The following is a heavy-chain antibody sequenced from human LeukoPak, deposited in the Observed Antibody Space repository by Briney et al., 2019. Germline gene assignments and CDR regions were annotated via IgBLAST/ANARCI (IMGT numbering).Heavy chain of an antibody. CDR1: GGSISSGGYY. Sequence: SETLSLTCTVPGGSISSGGYYWSWIRQHPGKGLEWIGYIYYSGSTYYNPSLKSRVTISVDTSKNQFSLKLSSVTAADTAVYYCARGLLGGYPDYWGQGTLVTVSS. J-gene: IGHJ4*02. CDR2: IYYSGST. CDR3: ARGLLGGYPDY. D-gene: IGHD5-12*01. V-gene: IGHV4-31*03.